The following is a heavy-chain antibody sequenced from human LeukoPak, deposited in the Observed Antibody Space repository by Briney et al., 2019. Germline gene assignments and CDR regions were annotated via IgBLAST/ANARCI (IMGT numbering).Heavy chain of an antibody. Sequence: GASVNVSFKASGGTFIIYAISWVRQAPGQGLEGMGGIISIFGTANYTQKVKGRVTITADKSTSTAYMELSSLRSEDTAVYYCAKDQSGWVSVWWGQGTLVTVSS. D-gene: IGHD6-19*01. V-gene: IGHV1-69*06. J-gene: IGHJ4*02. CDR3: AKDQSGWVSVW. CDR1: GGTFIIYA. CDR2: IISIFGTA.